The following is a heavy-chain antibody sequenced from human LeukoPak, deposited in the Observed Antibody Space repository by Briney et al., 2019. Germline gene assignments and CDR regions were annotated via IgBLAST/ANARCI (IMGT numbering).Heavy chain of an antibody. CDR1: GYTFTGYY. CDR2: INPNSGGT. CDR3: ARDHCSSTSCSIFDY. V-gene: IGHV1-2*02. Sequence: ASVKVSCKASGYTFTGYYMHWVRQAPGQGLEWMGWINPNSGGTNYAQKLQGRVTMTRDTSISTAYMELSRLRSDDTAVYYCARDHCSSTSCSIFDYWGQGTLVTVSS. J-gene: IGHJ4*02. D-gene: IGHD2-2*01.